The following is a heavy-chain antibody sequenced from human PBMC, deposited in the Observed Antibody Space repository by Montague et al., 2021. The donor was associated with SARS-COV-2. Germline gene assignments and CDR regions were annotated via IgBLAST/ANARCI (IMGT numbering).Heavy chain of an antibody. V-gene: IGHV6-1*01. CDR1: GDSVASHSAT. D-gene: IGHD6-19*01. CDR3: ARGDEEQWLVHYYYYGMDV. CDR2: TYYKSKWYN. Sequence: CAISGDSVASHSATWNWIRQSPSRALERLGRTYYKSKWYNDYAVSVKSRITINPDTSKNQFSLQLNSVTPEDTAVYYCARGDEEQWLVHYYYYGMDVWGQGTTVTVSS. J-gene: IGHJ6*02.